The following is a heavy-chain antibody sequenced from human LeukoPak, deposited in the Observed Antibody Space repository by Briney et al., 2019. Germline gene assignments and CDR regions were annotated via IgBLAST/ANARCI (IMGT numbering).Heavy chain of an antibody. CDR1: GGSLSSYY. CDR2: IYYSGST. CDR3: ARDSGYLAEYFQH. Sequence: SETLSLTCTVSGGSLSSYYWSWIRQPPGKGLEGIGYIYYSGSTNYNPSLKSRVTISVDTSKNQFSLKLSSVTAADTAVYYCARDSGYLAEYFQHWGQGTLVTVSS. J-gene: IGHJ1*01. D-gene: IGHD5-12*01. V-gene: IGHV4-59*01.